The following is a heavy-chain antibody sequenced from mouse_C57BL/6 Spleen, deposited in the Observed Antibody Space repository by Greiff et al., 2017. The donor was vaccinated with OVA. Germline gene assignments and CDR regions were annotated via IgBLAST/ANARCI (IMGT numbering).Heavy chain of an antibody. CDR3: ASNYYGSLLFDY. Sequence: EVKVVESGGGLVKPGGSLKLSCAASGFTFSDYGMHWVRQAPEKGLEWVAYISSGSSTIYYADTVKGRFTISRDNAKNTLFLQMTSLRSEDTAMYYCASNYYGSLLFDYWGQGTTLTVSS. CDR1: GFTFSDYG. CDR2: ISSGSSTI. D-gene: IGHD1-1*01. V-gene: IGHV5-17*01. J-gene: IGHJ2*01.